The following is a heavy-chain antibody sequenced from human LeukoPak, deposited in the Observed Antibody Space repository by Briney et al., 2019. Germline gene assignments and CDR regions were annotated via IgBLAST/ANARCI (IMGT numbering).Heavy chain of an antibody. Sequence: KPGGSLRLSCAASGFTFSDYYMTWIRQAPGKGLEWVSYISSTGSTIYYADSVKGRFTISRDNAKNSLYLQMNSLRAEDTAVYYCARGSIAAAGDLYYYYGMDVWGQGTTVTVSS. CDR1: GFTFSDYY. D-gene: IGHD6-13*01. CDR3: ARGSIAAAGDLYYYYGMDV. V-gene: IGHV3-11*04. CDR2: ISSTGSTI. J-gene: IGHJ6*02.